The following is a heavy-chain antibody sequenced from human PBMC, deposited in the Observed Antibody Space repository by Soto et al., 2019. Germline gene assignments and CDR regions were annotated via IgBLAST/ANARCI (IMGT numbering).Heavy chain of an antibody. D-gene: IGHD3-3*01. CDR2: ISAYNGNT. CDR1: GYTFTSYG. CDR3: ATDPITIFGVVNAFDI. J-gene: IGHJ3*02. V-gene: IGHV1-18*01. Sequence: ASVKVSCKASGYTFTSYGISWVRQAPGQGLEWMGWISAYNGNTNYAQKLQGRVTMTTDTSTSTAYMELRSLRSDDTAVYYCATDPITIFGVVNAFDIWGQGTMVTVSS.